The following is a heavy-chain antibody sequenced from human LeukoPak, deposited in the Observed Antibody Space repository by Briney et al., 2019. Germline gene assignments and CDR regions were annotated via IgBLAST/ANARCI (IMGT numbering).Heavy chain of an antibody. V-gene: IGHV3-7*03. CDR3: ARAYSSGWYASDYFDY. Sequence: PGGSLRLSCAASGFTFSSYWMSWVRQAPGKGLEWVANIKQDGSEKYYVDSVKGRFTISRDNAKNSLYLRMNSLRAEDTAVYYCARAYSSGWYASDYFDYWGQGTLVTVSS. CDR1: GFTFSSYW. J-gene: IGHJ4*02. CDR2: IKQDGSEK. D-gene: IGHD6-19*01.